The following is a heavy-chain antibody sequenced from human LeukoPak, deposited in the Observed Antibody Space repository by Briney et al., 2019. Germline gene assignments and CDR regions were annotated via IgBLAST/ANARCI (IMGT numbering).Heavy chain of an antibody. CDR2: ISSGGSTI. CDR1: GFTFRSYS. J-gene: IGHJ6*02. V-gene: IGHV3-48*01. D-gene: IGHD3-16*01. CDR3: ARGGGLDV. Sequence: GGSLRLSCAVSGFTFRSYSMNWVRQAPGKGPEWVSYISSGGSTIYYADSVKGRFTISRDNADNSLYLQMSNLRAEDTAVYFCARGGGLDVWGQGATVTVSS.